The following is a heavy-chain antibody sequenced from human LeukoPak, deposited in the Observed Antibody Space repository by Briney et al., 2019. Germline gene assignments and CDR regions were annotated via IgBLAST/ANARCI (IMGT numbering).Heavy chain of an antibody. Sequence: GGPLRLSCGASGFTFSSYGMHWVRQAPGKGLEWVAVIWYDGSNKYYADSVKGRFTISRDNSKNTLYLQMNSLRAEDTAVYYCARGPGYYDSSGEPFDYWGQGTLVTVS. CDR1: GFTFSSYG. CDR3: ARGPGYYDSSGEPFDY. CDR2: IWYDGSNK. D-gene: IGHD3-22*01. J-gene: IGHJ4*02. V-gene: IGHV3-33*01.